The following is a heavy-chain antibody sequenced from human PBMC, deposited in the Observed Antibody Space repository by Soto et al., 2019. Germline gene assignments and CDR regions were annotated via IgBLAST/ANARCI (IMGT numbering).Heavy chain of an antibody. V-gene: IGHV1-69*06. CDR1: LGTFSSYA. D-gene: IGHD3-10*01. CDR2: IIPIFGTA. J-gene: IGHJ4*02. CDR3: AFTAWSDYYGSGSSRDY. Sequence: VSCKDSLGTFSSYAISWVRQAPGQGLEWMGGIIPIFGTANYAQKFQGRVTITADKSTSTAYMELSSLRSEDTAVYSCAFTAWSDYYGSGSSRDYWAQAPLVTVYS.